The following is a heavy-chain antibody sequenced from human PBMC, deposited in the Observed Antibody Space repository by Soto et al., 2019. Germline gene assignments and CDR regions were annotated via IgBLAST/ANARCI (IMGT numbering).Heavy chain of an antibody. CDR3: ARDMYYYDSSGYWAPLDY. CDR1: GGTFSSYA. Sequence: SVKVSCKASGGTFSSYAISWVRQAPGQGLEWMGGIIPIFGTANYAQKFQSRVTITADESTSTAYMELSSLRSEDTAVYYCARDMYYYDSSGYWAPLDYWGRGTLVTVSS. J-gene: IGHJ4*02. CDR2: IIPIFGTA. V-gene: IGHV1-69*13. D-gene: IGHD3-22*01.